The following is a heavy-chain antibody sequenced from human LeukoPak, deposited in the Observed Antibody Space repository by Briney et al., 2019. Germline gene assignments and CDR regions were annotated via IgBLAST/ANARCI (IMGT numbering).Heavy chain of an antibody. Sequence: PGGSLRLSCAASGFTFSSYEMNWVRQAPGKGLEWVSYISSSGTTIYYADSVKGRFTISRDNAKKSLHLQMSSLRAEDTAIYYCASAYGGLLDYWGQGNLVTVSS. CDR1: GFTFSSYE. J-gene: IGHJ4*02. CDR3: ASAYGGLLDY. CDR2: ISSSGTTI. V-gene: IGHV3-48*03. D-gene: IGHD3-16*01.